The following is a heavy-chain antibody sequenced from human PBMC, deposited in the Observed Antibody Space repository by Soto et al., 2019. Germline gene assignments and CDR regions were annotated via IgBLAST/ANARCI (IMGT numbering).Heavy chain of an antibody. D-gene: IGHD6-6*01. Sequence: SETLSLTCTVSGGSISSYYCSWIRHPPGKVLEWIGSIYYSGSTNYNPSLKSRVTISVDTSTSQFSLKLSSVTAADTAVYYGARRVRGLEGAARFDYWGQGTLVTVSS. CDR3: ARRVRGLEGAARFDY. CDR1: GGSISSYY. J-gene: IGHJ4*02. V-gene: IGHV4-59*01. CDR2: IYYSGST.